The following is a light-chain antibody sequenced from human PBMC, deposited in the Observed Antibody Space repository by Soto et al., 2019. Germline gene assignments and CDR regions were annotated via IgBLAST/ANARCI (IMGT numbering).Light chain of an antibody. J-gene: IGLJ1*01. CDR2: IGD. Sequence: QSVLTQPPSTSSTPGQTVTISCSGSTSNIGTFYVYWYQHLPGTPPKLLVYIGDQRASGVSDRFSASKSGTSASLAISGLRSDDEADYYCAAWDDNLNAYVFGSGTKLTVL. V-gene: IGLV1-47*02. CDR1: TSNIGTFY. CDR3: AAWDDNLNAYV.